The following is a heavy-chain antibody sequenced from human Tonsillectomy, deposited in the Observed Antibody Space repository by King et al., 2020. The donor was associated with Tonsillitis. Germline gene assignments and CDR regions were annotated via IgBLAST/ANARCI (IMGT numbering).Heavy chain of an antibody. J-gene: IGHJ4*02. CDR1: GFTFSSYG. Sequence: VQLVESGGGVVQPGRSLRLSCAASGFTFSSYGMHWVRQAPGKGLEWVAVISYEGSNKYYADSVKGRFTISRDTSKNTLYLQMNSLRAEDTAVYYCAKDLWPDYQYSSGDFDYWGQGTLVTVSS. V-gene: IGHV3-30*18. D-gene: IGHD6-19*01. CDR3: AKDLWPDYQYSSGDFDY. CDR2: ISYEGSNK.